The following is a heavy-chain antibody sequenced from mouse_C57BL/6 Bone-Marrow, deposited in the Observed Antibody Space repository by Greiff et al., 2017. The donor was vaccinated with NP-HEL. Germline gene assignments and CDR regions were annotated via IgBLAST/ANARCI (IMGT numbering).Heavy chain of an antibody. Sequence: VQLQQSGAELVRPGTSVKMSCKASGYTFTNYWIGWAKQRPGHGLEWIGDIYPGGGYTNYIEKFKGKATLTADKSSSTAYMQFSSLTSEDSAIYYCARKEEDSSGSWFAYWGQGTLVTVSA. J-gene: IGHJ3*01. CDR1: GYTFTNYW. V-gene: IGHV1-63*01. D-gene: IGHD3-2*02. CDR3: ARKEEDSSGSWFAY. CDR2: IYPGGGYT.